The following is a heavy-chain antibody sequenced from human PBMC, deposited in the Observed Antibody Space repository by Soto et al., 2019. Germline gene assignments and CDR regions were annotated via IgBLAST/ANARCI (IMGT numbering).Heavy chain of an antibody. J-gene: IGHJ4*02. Sequence: SVKVSCKVSGDTFSTYSISWVRQAPGQGLEWLGGIIPILGIPSYAQRFQDRVTITADKSTSTAYMELSSLRSEDTAVYYCARERSRYDRSGYYRPDYWGQGTLVTVSS. CDR3: ARERSRYDRSGYYRPDY. V-gene: IGHV1-69*10. CDR2: IIPILGIP. D-gene: IGHD3-22*01. CDR1: GDTFSTYS.